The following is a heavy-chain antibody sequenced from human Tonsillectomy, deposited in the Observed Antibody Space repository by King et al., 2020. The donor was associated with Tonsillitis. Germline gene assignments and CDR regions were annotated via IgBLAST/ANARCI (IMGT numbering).Heavy chain of an antibody. V-gene: IGHV3-33*05. D-gene: IGHD1-26*01. Sequence: VQLVESGGGVVQPGRSLRLSCAASGFTFSSYGMHWVRQAPGKGLEWVVVISYDGSNKYYADSVKGRFTISRDNSKNTLYLQMNSLRAEDTAVYYCAPGGSYPYFDYWGQGTLVTVSS. CDR1: GFTFSSYG. CDR2: ISYDGSNK. CDR3: APGGSYPYFDY. J-gene: IGHJ4*02.